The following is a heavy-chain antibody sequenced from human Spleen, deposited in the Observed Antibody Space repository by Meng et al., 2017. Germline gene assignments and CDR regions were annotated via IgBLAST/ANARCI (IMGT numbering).Heavy chain of an antibody. CDR3: ARGRTYSSSWLNY. D-gene: IGHD6-13*01. J-gene: IGHJ4*02. Sequence: QVQLQQWGAGLLNPSETLTLTCAVYGGSFSGYYWSWIRQPPGKGLEWIGEINHSGSTNYNPSLKSRVTISVDTSKNQFSLKLSSVTAADTAVYYCARGRTYSSSWLNYWGQGTLVTVSS. V-gene: IGHV4-34*01. CDR1: GGSFSGYY. CDR2: INHSGST.